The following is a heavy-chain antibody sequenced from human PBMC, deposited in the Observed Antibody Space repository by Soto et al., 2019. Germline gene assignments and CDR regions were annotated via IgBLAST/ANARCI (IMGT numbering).Heavy chain of an antibody. CDR2: IYYSGST. J-gene: IGHJ3*02. Sequence: SETLSLTCTVSGGSLSSYYWSWLRPTQGKGLEWIGYIYYSGSTNYNPSLKSRVTISVDTSKNQFSLKLSSVTAADTAVYYCASAAGYSYGQDAFDIWGQGTMVTVSS. D-gene: IGHD5-18*01. V-gene: IGHV4-59*01. CDR3: ASAAGYSYGQDAFDI. CDR1: GGSLSSYY.